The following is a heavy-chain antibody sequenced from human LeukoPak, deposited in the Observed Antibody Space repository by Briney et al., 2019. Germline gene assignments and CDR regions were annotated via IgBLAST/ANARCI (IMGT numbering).Heavy chain of an antibody. CDR1: GFTVSSNY. V-gene: IGHV3-53*01. CDR3: ARDVAYSAFDY. CDR2: IYSGGST. D-gene: IGHD2-21*01. J-gene: IGHJ4*02. Sequence: GGSLRLSCAASGFTVSSNYMSWVRQAPGKGLEWVSVIYSGGSTYYADSVKGRFTISRDNSKNSFYLQMSSLRAEDTGVFYCARDVAYSAFDYRGQGTLVTVSS.